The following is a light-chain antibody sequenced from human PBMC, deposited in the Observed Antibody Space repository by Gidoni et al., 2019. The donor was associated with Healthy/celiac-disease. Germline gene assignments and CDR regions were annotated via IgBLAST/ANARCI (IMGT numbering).Light chain of an antibody. V-gene: IGLV3-19*01. CDR1: SLRSYY. CDR3: NSRDSSGDPVV. Sequence: SSELTQDPAVSVALGQTVRITCQGDSLRSYYASRYQQKPGQAPVLVIYGKNNRPSGIPDRFSGSSSGNTASLTITGAQAEDEADYYCNSRDSSGDPVVFCGGTKLTVL. J-gene: IGLJ2*01. CDR2: GKN.